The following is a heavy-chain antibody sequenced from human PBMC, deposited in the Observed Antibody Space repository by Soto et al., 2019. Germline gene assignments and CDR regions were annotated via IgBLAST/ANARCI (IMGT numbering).Heavy chain of an antibody. CDR1: GFTFSSYA. CDR3: ARDNALSELRVPFDP. CDR2: ISSSSGYI. D-gene: IGHD1-7*01. J-gene: IGHJ5*02. V-gene: IGHV3-21*01. Sequence: PGGSLRLSCAASGFTFSSYAMSWVRQAPGKGLEWVSAISSSSGYIYYADSVKGRFTISRDNAKNSLYLQMNSLRAEDTAVYYCARDNALSELRVPFDPWGQGTLVTVSS.